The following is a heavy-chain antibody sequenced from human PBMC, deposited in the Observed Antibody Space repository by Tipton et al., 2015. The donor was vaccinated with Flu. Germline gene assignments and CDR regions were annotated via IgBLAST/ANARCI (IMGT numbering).Heavy chain of an antibody. CDR3: AKVIPELVAGLDY. V-gene: IGHV3-23*01. J-gene: IGHJ4*02. Sequence: LRLSCAASGFTFSRYAMSWVRQAPGKGLEWVAGVSGGGGTTYFADSVKGRFTISRDNSRNMVFLQMNNLRVEDTAEYYCAKVIPELVAGLDYWGRGTLATVSS. CDR1: GFTFSRYA. D-gene: IGHD6-19*01. CDR2: VSGGGGTT.